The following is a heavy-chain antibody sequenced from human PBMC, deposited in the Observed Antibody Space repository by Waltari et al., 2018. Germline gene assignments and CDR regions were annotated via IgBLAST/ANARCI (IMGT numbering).Heavy chain of an antibody. D-gene: IGHD3-3*01. CDR2: IYHSGST. CDR1: GYSISSGYY. Sequence: QVQLQESGPGLVKPSETLSLPCAVSGYSISSGYYWGWIRQPPGKGLEWIGSIYHSGSTYYNPSLKSRVTISVDTSKNQFSLKLSSVTAADTAVYYCAREWSGPFDYWGQGTLVTVSS. V-gene: IGHV4-38-2*02. J-gene: IGHJ4*02. CDR3: AREWSGPFDY.